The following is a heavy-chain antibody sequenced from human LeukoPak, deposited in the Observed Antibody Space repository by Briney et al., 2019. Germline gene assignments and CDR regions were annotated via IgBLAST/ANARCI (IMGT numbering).Heavy chain of an antibody. CDR3: ASSGYSGSYTPAR. Sequence: GGSLRLSCAASGFTFSSYAMSWVRQAPGKGLEWVSAISGSGGSTYYADSVKGRFTISRDNSKNTLYLQMNSLRAEDTAVYYCASSGYSGSYTPARWGQGTLVTVSS. CDR1: GFTFSSYA. V-gene: IGHV3-23*01. D-gene: IGHD1-26*01. J-gene: IGHJ4*02. CDR2: ISGSGGST.